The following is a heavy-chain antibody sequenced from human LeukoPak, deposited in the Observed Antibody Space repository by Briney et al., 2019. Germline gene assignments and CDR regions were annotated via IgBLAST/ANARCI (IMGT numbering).Heavy chain of an antibody. CDR1: GFTFSSYG. CDR2: TWYDGSNK. J-gene: IGHJ6*04. Sequence: GGSLRLSCAASGFTFSSYGMHWVRQAPGKGLEWVAVTWYDGSNKYYADSVKGRFTISRDNSKNTLYLQMNSLRAEGTAVYYCARNTMVRGAYYYYGMDVWGKGTTVTVSS. V-gene: IGHV3-33*01. D-gene: IGHD3-10*01. CDR3: ARNTMVRGAYYYYGMDV.